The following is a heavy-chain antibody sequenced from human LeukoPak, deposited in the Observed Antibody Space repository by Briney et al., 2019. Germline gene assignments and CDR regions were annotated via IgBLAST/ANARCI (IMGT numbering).Heavy chain of an antibody. J-gene: IGHJ4*02. V-gene: IGHV3-74*01. CDR3: ARDEGDQWQPLDY. D-gene: IGHD6-19*01. CDR2: INSDGSST. Sequence: PGGSLRLSCAASGFTFSTYWMHWVRQAPGKGLVWVSRINSDGSSTIYADSVKGRFTMSRDNAKKTLYLQMNSLRAEDTAVYYCARDEGDQWQPLDYWGQGTLVTVSP. CDR1: GFTFSTYW.